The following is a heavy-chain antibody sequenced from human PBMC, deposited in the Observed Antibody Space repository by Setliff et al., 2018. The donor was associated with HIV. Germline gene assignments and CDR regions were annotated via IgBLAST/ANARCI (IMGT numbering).Heavy chain of an antibody. Sequence: SVKVSCKVSGYTLSELSMHWVRQAPGKGLEWMGGIIPMFGTLNFAQRFQGRVTITTDESTSTAYMELNSLRSEDTAVYYCARGHSHGYGYSGSYGPFDIWGQGTMVTVS. CDR1: GYTLSELS. D-gene: IGHD1-26*01. V-gene: IGHV1-69*05. J-gene: IGHJ3*02. CDR2: IIPMFGTL. CDR3: ARGHSHGYGYSGSYGPFDI.